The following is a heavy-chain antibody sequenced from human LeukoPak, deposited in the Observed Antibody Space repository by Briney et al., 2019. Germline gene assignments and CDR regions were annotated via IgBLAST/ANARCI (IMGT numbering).Heavy chain of an antibody. CDR1: GFTFSSYA. J-gene: IGHJ4*02. Sequence: GGSLRLSXAASGFTFSSYAMSWVRQAPGKGLEWVSAISGSGGSTYYADSVKGRFTISRDNSKNTLYLQMNSLRAEDTAVYYCAKGPPGIFGVVTPFDYWGQGTLVTVSS. D-gene: IGHD3-3*01. CDR3: AKGPPGIFGVVTPFDY. CDR2: ISGSGGST. V-gene: IGHV3-23*01.